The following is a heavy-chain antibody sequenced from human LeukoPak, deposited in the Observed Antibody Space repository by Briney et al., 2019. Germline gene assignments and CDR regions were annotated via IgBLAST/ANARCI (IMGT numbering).Heavy chain of an antibody. CDR3: ARDLYYGSGSYYNETY. Sequence: GASVKVSCKASGYTFTGYYMHWVRQAPGQGLEWVGWINPNSGGTNYAQKFQGRVTMTRDTSISTAYMELSRLRSDDTAVYYCARDLYYGSGSYYNETYWGQGTLVTVSS. CDR1: GYTFTGYY. V-gene: IGHV1-2*02. CDR2: INPNSGGT. D-gene: IGHD3-10*01. J-gene: IGHJ4*02.